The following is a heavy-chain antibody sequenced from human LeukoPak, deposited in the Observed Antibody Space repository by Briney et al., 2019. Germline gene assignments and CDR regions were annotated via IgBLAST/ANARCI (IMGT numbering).Heavy chain of an antibody. CDR2: IDTDGRSTRST. V-gene: IGHV3-74*01. CDR3: AREEGDGFDV. CDR1: GFTFSSYW. Sequence: PGGSLRLSCAASGFTFSSYWMHWVRQAPGKGLVWVSRIDTDGRSTRSTSYADSVTGRFTMSRDNAKNSLYLQMNSLRAEDTALYYCAREEGDGFDVWGQGTMVTVSS. J-gene: IGHJ3*01.